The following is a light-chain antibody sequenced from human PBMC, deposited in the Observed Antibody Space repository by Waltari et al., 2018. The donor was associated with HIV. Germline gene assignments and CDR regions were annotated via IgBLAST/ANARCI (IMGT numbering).Light chain of an antibody. J-gene: IGLJ3*02. CDR1: SSDVGSYNL. CDR3: CSYAGSSNWV. Sequence: QSALTPPASVSGSPGQSITISCTGSSSDVGSYNLVSWYQHHPGKAPKLMIYEGINRPSGVSNRFSGSKSGNTASLTISGLHAEDEADYYCCSYAGSSNWVFGGGTKLTVL. V-gene: IGLV2-23*01. CDR2: EGI.